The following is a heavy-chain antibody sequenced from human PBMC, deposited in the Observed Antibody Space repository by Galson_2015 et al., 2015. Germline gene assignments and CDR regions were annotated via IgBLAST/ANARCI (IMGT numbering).Heavy chain of an antibody. CDR2: ILFHGGT. J-gene: IGHJ5*02. V-gene: IGHV4-31*03. Sequence: APSPPRPLSWGSPSSGGFSLSWVPPHPGKGPGWIGYILFHGGTHYNSSLKSRVSISVDTSKNQFSLRLSSVSAADTAVYYCASAYYDSSGRGSADWFDPWGQGTLVTVSS. CDR3: ASAYYDSSGRGSADWFDP. CDR1: WGSPSSGGFS. D-gene: IGHD3-22*01.